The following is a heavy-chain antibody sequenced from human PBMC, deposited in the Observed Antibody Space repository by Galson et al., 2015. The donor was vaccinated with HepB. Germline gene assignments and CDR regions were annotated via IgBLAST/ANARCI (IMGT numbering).Heavy chain of an antibody. V-gene: IGHV3-11*06. CDR1: GFTFSDYY. CDR2: ISSSSSYT. D-gene: IGHD6-13*01. J-gene: IGHJ4*02. CDR3: ARAPFGSSSY. Sequence: SLRLSCAASGFTFSDYYMSWIRQAPGKGLEWVPYISSSSSYTNYADSVKGRFTISRDNAKNPLYLQMSSLRPEDTAVYYCARAPFGSSSYWGQGTLVTVYS.